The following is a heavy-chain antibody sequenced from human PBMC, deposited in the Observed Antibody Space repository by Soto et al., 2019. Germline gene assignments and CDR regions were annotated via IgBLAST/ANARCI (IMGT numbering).Heavy chain of an antibody. V-gene: IGHV3-9*01. CDR3: AKGRSTIFGVVLMVLDY. J-gene: IGHJ4*02. D-gene: IGHD3-3*01. CDR2: ISWNSGSI. CDR1: GFTFDDYA. Sequence: PGGSLRLSCAASGFTFDDYAMHWVRQAPGKGLEWVSGISWNSGSIGYADSVKGRFTISRDNAKNSLYLQMNSLRAEDTALYYCAKGRSTIFGVVLMVLDYWGQGTLVTVSS.